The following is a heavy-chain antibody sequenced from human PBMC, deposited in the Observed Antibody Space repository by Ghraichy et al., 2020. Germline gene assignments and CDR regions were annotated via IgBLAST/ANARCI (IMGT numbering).Heavy chain of an antibody. Sequence: GGSLRLSCAASGFTFSSYGMHWVRQAPGKGLEWVAVISYDGSNKYYADSVKGRFTISRDNSENTLYLQMNSLRAEDTAVYYCAKEGGYCSSTSCSLGGMDVWGQGTTVTVSS. J-gene: IGHJ6*02. CDR1: GFTFSSYG. D-gene: IGHD2-2*01. CDR2: ISYDGSNK. V-gene: IGHV3-30*18. CDR3: AKEGGYCSSTSCSLGGMDV.